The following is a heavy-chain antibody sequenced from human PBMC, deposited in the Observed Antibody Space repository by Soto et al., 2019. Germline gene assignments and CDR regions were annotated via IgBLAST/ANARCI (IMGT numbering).Heavy chain of an antibody. V-gene: IGHV4-4*02. Sequence: PSETLSLTCTVSGGSISSSNWWSWVRQPPGKGLEWIGEIYHSGSTNYNPSLKSRVTISVDKSKNQFSLKLSSVTAADTAVYFCARSGLGASDIDYSGQGTLVSVSS. CDR1: GGSISSSNW. J-gene: IGHJ4*02. CDR2: IYHSGST. CDR3: ARSGLGASDIDY. D-gene: IGHD1-26*01.